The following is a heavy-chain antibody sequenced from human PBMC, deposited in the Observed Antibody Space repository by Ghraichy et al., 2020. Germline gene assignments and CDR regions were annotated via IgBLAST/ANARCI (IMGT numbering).Heavy chain of an antibody. CDR3: AREVFWSGSYGEGFEYFDS. Sequence: GGSLRLSCAASGFTFSSYSMNWVRQAPGKGPEWVSYISSSSSTIYYAVSVEGRLTISRDNAKNSLYLQMNSLRDEDTAVYYCAREVFWSGSYGEGFEYFDSWCQGTLFTVSS. CDR2: ISSSSSTI. J-gene: IGHJ4*02. D-gene: IGHD3-3*01. V-gene: IGHV3-48*02. CDR1: GFTFSSYS.